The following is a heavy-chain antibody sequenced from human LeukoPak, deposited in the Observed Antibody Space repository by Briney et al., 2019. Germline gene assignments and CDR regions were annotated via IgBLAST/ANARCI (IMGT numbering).Heavy chain of an antibody. CDR3: ARDHPYYYDSLPGF. CDR2: ISSSSSTI. CDR1: GSTFSSYS. D-gene: IGHD3-22*01. V-gene: IGHV3-48*01. J-gene: IGHJ3*01. Sequence: GGSLRLSCAASGSTFSSYSMNWVRQAPGKGLEWVSYISSSSSTIYYADSVKGRFTISRDNAKNSLYLQMNSLRAEDTAVYYCARDHPYYYDSLPGFWGQGTMVTVSS.